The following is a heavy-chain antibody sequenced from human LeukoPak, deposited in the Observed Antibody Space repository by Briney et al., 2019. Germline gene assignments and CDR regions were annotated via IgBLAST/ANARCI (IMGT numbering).Heavy chain of an antibody. CDR1: GFTFSTYW. D-gene: IGHD2-2*01. V-gene: IGHV3-7*01. CDR3: VKGGTNFDC. CDR2: IKEDGSEK. J-gene: IGHJ4*02. Sequence: GGSLRLSCAASGFTFSTYWMSWVRQAPGKGLEWVANIKEDGSEKYYVDSVKGRFTISRDNARNSLYLQMNSLRVEDTAMYYCVKGGTNFDCWGQGTLVTVSS.